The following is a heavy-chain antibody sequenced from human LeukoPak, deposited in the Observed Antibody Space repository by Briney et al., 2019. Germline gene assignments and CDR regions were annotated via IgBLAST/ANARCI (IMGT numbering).Heavy chain of an antibody. CDR2: ISGSGGST. CDR3: AKIATYCTNGVCYTNWFDP. V-gene: IGHV3-23*01. Sequence: GGSLRLSCAASGFTFSSYAMSRVRQAPGKGLEWVSAISGSGGSTYYADSVKGRFTISRDNSKNTLYLQMNSLRAEDTAVYYCAKIATYCTNGVCYTNWFDPWGQGTLVTVSS. D-gene: IGHD2-8*01. J-gene: IGHJ5*02. CDR1: GFTFSSYA.